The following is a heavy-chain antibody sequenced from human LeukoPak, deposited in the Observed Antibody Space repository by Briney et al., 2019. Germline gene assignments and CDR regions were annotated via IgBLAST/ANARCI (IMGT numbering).Heavy chain of an antibody. J-gene: IGHJ3*02. CDR3: ARAPMSYDSSGFGGAFDI. CDR2: ISYEGTNK. V-gene: IGHV3-30*01. D-gene: IGHD3-22*01. Sequence: GGSLRLSCAASGFTFSNYAMHWVRQAPGKGLEWVTDISYEGTNKYYADSVKGRFTISRDNSKNTMYLQMNSLRAEDTAMYYCARAPMSYDSSGFGGAFDIWGQGTMVTVSS. CDR1: GFTFSNYA.